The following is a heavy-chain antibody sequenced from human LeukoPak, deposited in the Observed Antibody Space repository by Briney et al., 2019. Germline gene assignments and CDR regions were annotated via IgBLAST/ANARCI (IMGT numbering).Heavy chain of an antibody. V-gene: IGHV3-33*06. CDR2: IWYDGSNK. CDR1: GFTLSSYG. J-gene: IGHJ3*02. D-gene: IGHD6-13*01. Sequence: GGSLRLSCAASGFTLSSYGMHWVRQAPGKGQEWVAVIWYDGSNKYYADSVKGRFTISRDNSKNTLYLQMNSLRAEDTAVYYCAKRIAAAGRDDAFDIWGQGTMVTVSS. CDR3: AKRIAAAGRDDAFDI.